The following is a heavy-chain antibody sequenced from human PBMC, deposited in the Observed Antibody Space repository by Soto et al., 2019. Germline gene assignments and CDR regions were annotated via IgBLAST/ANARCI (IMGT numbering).Heavy chain of an antibody. D-gene: IGHD3-10*01. V-gene: IGHV1-69*01. CDR3: ARRRLGYGSWYFDL. CDR2: DLPLFNIS. J-gene: IGHJ2*01. Sequence: QVQLVQSGAEVKKPGSSGKVSCKASGGAFSSYAISWVRQAPGPGLEWIGGDLPLFNISNYEQKFQGRVTITADEPTSTDDMALSNRTSEDTAVYYCARRRLGYGSWYFDLWGSGNLITVSS. CDR1: GGAFSSYA.